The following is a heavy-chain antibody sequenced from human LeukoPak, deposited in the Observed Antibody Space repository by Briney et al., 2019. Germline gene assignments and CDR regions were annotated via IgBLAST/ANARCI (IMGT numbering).Heavy chain of an antibody. CDR1: GGSISSSSYY. CDR2: IYYSGST. D-gene: IGHD6-19*01. J-gene: IGHJ4*02. CDR3: ARGRREHFSGWFYFDY. V-gene: IGHV4-39*07. Sequence: SKTLSLTCTVSGGSISSSSYYWGWIRQPPGKGLEWIGSIYYSGSTYYNPSLKSRVTISVDTSKNQFFLKLSSVTAADTAVYYCARGRREHFSGWFYFDYWGQGTLVTVSS.